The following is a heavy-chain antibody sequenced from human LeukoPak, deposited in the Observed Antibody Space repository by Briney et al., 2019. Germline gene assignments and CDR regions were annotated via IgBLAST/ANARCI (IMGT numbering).Heavy chain of an antibody. CDR3: ARDKIVGATYLDY. CDR2: IKQDGSEK. V-gene: IGHV3-7*01. Sequence: GGSLRLSCAASGFTFSSYWMSWVRQAPGKGLEWVANIKQDGSEKYYVDSVKGRFTISRDNAKNSLFLQMNSLRAEDTAVYYCARDKIVGATYLDYWGQGTLATVSS. D-gene: IGHD1-26*01. J-gene: IGHJ4*02. CDR1: GFTFSSYW.